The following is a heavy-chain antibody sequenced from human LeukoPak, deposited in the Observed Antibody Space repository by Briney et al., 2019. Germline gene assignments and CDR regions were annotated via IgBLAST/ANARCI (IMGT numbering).Heavy chain of an antibody. CDR3: AKSWGSSGGTPSGP. J-gene: IGHJ5*02. CDR2: ISGSGGST. CDR1: GFTFSNYA. Sequence: GGSLRLSCAASGFTFSNYAMTWVRQAPGKGLEWVSAISGSGGSTYYADSVKGRFTISRDNSKNTLFLQMNSLRAEDTAVYYCAKSWGSSGGTPSGPWGQGTLVTVSS. D-gene: IGHD2-15*01. V-gene: IGHV3-23*01.